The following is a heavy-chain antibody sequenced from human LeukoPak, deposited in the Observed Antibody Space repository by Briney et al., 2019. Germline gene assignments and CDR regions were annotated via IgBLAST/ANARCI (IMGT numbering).Heavy chain of an antibody. Sequence: ASVMVSCKASGYTFTGYYMHWVRQAPGHGLEGMGWINPNSGGTNYAQKFQGRVTMTRDTSISTAYMELSRLRSDDTAVYYCARDSSSSWSSFDPWGQGTLVTVSS. CDR1: GYTFTGYY. CDR3: ARDSSSSWSSFDP. J-gene: IGHJ5*02. CDR2: INPNSGGT. D-gene: IGHD6-13*01. V-gene: IGHV1-2*02.